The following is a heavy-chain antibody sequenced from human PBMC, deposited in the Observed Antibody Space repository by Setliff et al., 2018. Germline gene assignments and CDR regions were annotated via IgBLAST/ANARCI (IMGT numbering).Heavy chain of an antibody. D-gene: IGHD2-15*01. J-gene: IGHJ4*02. CDR3: ARTCSGSGCYAGLES. V-gene: IGHV3-53*05. Sequence: GGSLRLSCAASGFTVSNNYMKWVRQAPGEGLEWVSLIYSGGSTYYADSVKGRFTISRDNSENTLYLQMNSLRPDDTAVYHCARTCSGSGCYAGLESWGQGTPVTVSS. CDR2: IYSGGST. CDR1: GFTVSNNY.